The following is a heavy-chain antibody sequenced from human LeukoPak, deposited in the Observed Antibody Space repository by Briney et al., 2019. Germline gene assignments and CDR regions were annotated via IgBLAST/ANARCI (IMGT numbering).Heavy chain of an antibody. J-gene: IGHJ5*02. D-gene: IGHD3-10*01. Sequence: GGSLRLSCAASGFTFSDYGMHWVRQAPGKGLEWVAFIYYDGSNKYYADSVKGRFTISRDNSKNTLYLQMNSLRAEDTAVYYCARPLMYYYGSETYFWFDPWGQGTLVTVSS. CDR3: ARPLMYYYGSETYFWFDP. CDR2: IYYDGSNK. V-gene: IGHV3-30*19. CDR1: GFTFSDYG.